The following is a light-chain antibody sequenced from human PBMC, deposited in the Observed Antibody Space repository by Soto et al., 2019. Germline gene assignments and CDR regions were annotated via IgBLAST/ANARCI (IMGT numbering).Light chain of an antibody. CDR3: LQDFNYPWT. J-gene: IGKJ1*01. V-gene: IGKV2D-30*01. CDR1: QRLVYSDGNTC. Sequence: EVVVSQSPLSLPVTLGQPASISCRSSQRLVYSDGNTCLNWFQQRPGRSPRRLIYGASGLQNGVPSRFSGSGSGTDFTLTISGLQPEDFATYFCLQDFNYPWTFGQGTKVDIK. CDR2: GAS.